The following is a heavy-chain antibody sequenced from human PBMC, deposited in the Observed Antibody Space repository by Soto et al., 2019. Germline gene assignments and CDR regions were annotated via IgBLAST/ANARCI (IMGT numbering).Heavy chain of an antibody. Sequence: EVKLLESGGGLVQPGESLRLSCAASGFTFSNYAMRWVRQAPGKGLEWVSSISRSDGSTYYADSVKGRVTISRDNSNNGLLLHMNSLRVEDMAVYYSATRIRVFGVVMKTAVDYWGQGILVTVAS. J-gene: IGHJ4*02. CDR3: ATRIRVFGVVMKTAVDY. D-gene: IGHD3-3*01. V-gene: IGHV3-23*01. CDR1: GFTFSNYA. CDR2: ISRSDGST.